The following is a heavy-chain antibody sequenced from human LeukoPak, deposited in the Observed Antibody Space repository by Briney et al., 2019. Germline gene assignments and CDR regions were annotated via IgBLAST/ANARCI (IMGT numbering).Heavy chain of an antibody. V-gene: IGHV3-30-3*01. CDR3: ARDLGDCSGGSCYSWFDP. J-gene: IGHJ5*02. Sequence: PGGSLRLSCAASGFTFSSYAMHWVRQAPGKGLEWVAVISYDGSNKYYADSVKGRFTISRDNSKNTLYLQMNSLRAEDTAVYYCARDLGDCSGGSCYSWFDPWGQGTLVTVSS. CDR2: ISYDGSNK. CDR1: GFTFSSYA. D-gene: IGHD2-15*01.